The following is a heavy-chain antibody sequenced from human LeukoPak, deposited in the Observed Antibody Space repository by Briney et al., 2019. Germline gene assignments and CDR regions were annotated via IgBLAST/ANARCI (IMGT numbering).Heavy chain of an antibody. CDR1: GYTFTGYY. CDR2: IIPIFGTA. Sequence: AASVKVSCKASGYTFTGYYMHWVRQAPGQGLEWMGGIIPIFGTANYAQKFQGRVTITADKSTSTAYMELSSLRSEDTAVYYCARLMLNGVVPAAMPGEGMDVWGKGTTVTVSS. J-gene: IGHJ6*04. CDR3: ARLMLNGVVPAAMPGEGMDV. D-gene: IGHD2-2*01. V-gene: IGHV1-69*06.